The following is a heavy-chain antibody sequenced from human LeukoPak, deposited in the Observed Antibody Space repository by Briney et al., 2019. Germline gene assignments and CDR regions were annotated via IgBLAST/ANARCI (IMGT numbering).Heavy chain of an antibody. V-gene: IGHV3-23*01. CDR2: ISGSGGST. CDR3: AKDTYYYDSSGYTEFDY. J-gene: IGHJ4*02. Sequence: GGSLRLSCAASGFTFRSYAMSWVRQAPGKGLEWVSAISGSGGSTYYADSVKGRFTISRDNSKNTLYLQMNSLRAEDTAVYYCAKDTYYYDSSGYTEFDYWGQGTLVTVSS. CDR1: GFTFRSYA. D-gene: IGHD3-22*01.